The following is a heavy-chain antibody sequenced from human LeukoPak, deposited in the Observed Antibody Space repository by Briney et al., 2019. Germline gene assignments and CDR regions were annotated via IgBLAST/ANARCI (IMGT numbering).Heavy chain of an antibody. D-gene: IGHD3-3*01. CDR2: IYYSGST. Sequence: SETLSLTCTVSGGSISSYYWSWIRQPPGKGLEWIGYIYYSGSTNYNPSLKSRVTISVDTSKNQFSLKLSSVTAADTAVYYCARSLISYYDFWSGSNWFDPWSQGTLVTVSS. J-gene: IGHJ5*02. CDR1: GGSISSYY. V-gene: IGHV4-59*01. CDR3: ARSLISYYDFWSGSNWFDP.